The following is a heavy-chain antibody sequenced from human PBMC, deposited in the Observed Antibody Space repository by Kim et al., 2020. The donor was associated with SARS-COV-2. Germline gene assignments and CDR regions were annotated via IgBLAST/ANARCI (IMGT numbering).Heavy chain of an antibody. CDR1: GFTFSGSA. V-gene: IGHV3-73*01. Sequence: GGSLRLSCAASGFTFSGSAMHWVRQASGKGLEWVGRIRSKANSYATAYAASVKGRFTISRDDSKNTAYLQMNSLKTEDTAVYYCTSPGGGSSSWGGGMDVWGQGTTVTVSS. D-gene: IGHD6-6*01. CDR2: IRSKANSYAT. CDR3: TSPGGGSSSWGGGMDV. J-gene: IGHJ6*02.